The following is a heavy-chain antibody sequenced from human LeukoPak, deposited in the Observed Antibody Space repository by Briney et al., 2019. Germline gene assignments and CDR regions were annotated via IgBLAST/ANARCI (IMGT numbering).Heavy chain of an antibody. V-gene: IGHV4-31*02. CDR3: ARATWEYYDSSGYYDY. J-gene: IGHJ4*02. CDR2: IYYSGST. Sequence: IYYSGSTYYNPSLKSRVTISVDTSKNQFSLKLSSVTAADTAVYYCARATWEYYDSSGYYDYWGQGTLVTVSS. D-gene: IGHD3-22*01.